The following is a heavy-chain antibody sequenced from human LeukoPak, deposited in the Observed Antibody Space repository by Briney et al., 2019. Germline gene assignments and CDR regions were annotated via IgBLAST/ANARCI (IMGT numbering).Heavy chain of an antibody. D-gene: IGHD3-3*01. Sequence: PSQTLSLTCTVSGGSISSGGYYWSWIRQPPGKGLEWIGYIYHSGSTYYNPSLKSRVTISVDRSKNQFSLKLSSVTAADTAVYYCARVDYDFWSGYRGPTEAAAVWGKGTTVTVSS. CDR3: ARVDYDFWSGYRGPTEAAAV. CDR1: GGSISSGGYY. CDR2: IYHSGST. V-gene: IGHV4-30-2*01. J-gene: IGHJ6*04.